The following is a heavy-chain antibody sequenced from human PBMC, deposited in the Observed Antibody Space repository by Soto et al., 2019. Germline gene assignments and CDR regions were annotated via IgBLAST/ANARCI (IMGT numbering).Heavy chain of an antibody. D-gene: IGHD3-9*01. CDR2: IIPIFGTA. J-gene: IGHJ6*02. CDR3: VRDTANNYDILTGYYYYGMDV. CDR1: GGTFSSYA. Sequence: QVQLVQSGAEVKKPGSSVKVSCKASGGTFSSYAISWVRQAPGQGLEWMGGIIPIFGTANYAQKFQGRVTITADESTSTAYMELSSLRSEDTAVYYCVRDTANNYDILTGYYYYGMDVWGQGTTVTVSS. V-gene: IGHV1-69*01.